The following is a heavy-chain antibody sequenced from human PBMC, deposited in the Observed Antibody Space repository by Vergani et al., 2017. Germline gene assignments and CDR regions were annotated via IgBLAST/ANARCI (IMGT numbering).Heavy chain of an antibody. D-gene: IGHD3-3*01. CDR3: ARKVRITIFGVVKNYYYYMDV. V-gene: IGHV3-9*01. CDR2: ISWNSGSI. Sequence: EVQLVESGGGLVQPGRSLRLSCAASGFTFDDYAMHWVRQAPGKGLEWVSGISWNSGSIGYADSVKGRFTISRDNAKNSLYLQMNSLRAEDTALYYCARKVRITIFGVVKNYYYYMDVWGKGP. CDR1: GFTFDDYA. J-gene: IGHJ6*03.